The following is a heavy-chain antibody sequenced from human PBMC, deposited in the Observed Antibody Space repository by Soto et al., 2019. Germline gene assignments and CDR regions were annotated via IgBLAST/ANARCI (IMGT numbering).Heavy chain of an antibody. Sequence: SETRSLSCIVSEGSISSYYWSWIRQPPGKGLEWIGYIYYSGSTNYNPSLKSRVTISVDTSKNQFSLKLSSVTAADTAVYYCARRYGGSIDYWGQGTLVTVSS. D-gene: IGHD2-15*01. CDR1: EGSISSYY. CDR2: IYYSGST. CDR3: ARRYGGSIDY. V-gene: IGHV4-59*08. J-gene: IGHJ4*02.